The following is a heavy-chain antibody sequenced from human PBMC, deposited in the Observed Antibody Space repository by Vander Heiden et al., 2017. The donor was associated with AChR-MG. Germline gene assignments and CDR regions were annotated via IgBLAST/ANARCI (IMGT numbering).Heavy chain of an antibody. V-gene: IGHV1-46*01. Sequence: QVQLVQSGAEVKKPGASVKVSCKASGYTFTSYYLHWVRQAPGQGLEWMGIINPSGSSTSYAQKFQGRVTMTRDTSTSTVYMELSSLRSEDTAVYYCARSPRGVGATAANSFDYWGQGTLVTVSS. CDR1: GYTFTSYY. D-gene: IGHD1-26*01. CDR3: ARSPRGVGATAANSFDY. J-gene: IGHJ4*02. CDR2: INPSGSST.